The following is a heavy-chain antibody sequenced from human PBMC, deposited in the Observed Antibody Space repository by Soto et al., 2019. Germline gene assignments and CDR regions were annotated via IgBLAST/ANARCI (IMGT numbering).Heavy chain of an antibody. CDR1: GYSISSGYY. D-gene: IGHD6-13*01. V-gene: IGHV4-38-2*01. CDR2: IYHSGST. J-gene: IGHJ4*02. CDR3: ARVDSSSSGIFDY. Sequence: SETLSLTCAGSGYSISSGYYWGWIRQPPGKGLEWIGSIYHSGSTYYNPSLKSRVTISVDTSKNQFSLKLSSVTAADTAVYYCARVDSSSSGIFDYWGQGTLVTVSS.